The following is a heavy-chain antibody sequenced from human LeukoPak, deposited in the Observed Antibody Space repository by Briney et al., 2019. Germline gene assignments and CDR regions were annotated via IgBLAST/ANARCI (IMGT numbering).Heavy chain of an antibody. V-gene: IGHV3-7*01. D-gene: IGHD1-26*01. Sequence: PGGSLRLSCAASGFTFSSYWMSWVRQAPGKGLEWVANIKQDGSEKYYVDSVKGRFTISRDNAKNSLYLQMNSLRAEDTAVYYCARDYGSYWGAIDYWGQGTLVTVSS. CDR2: IKQDGSEK. J-gene: IGHJ4*02. CDR1: GFTFSSYW. CDR3: ARDYGSYWGAIDY.